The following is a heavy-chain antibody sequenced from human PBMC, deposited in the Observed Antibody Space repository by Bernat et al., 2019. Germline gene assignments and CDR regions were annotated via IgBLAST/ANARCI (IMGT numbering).Heavy chain of an antibody. CDR3: ARDGRVGQVGDKLPELHYYYYYGMDV. D-gene: IGHD1-26*01. CDR2: IKQDGSEK. V-gene: IGHV3-7*04. Sequence: GRGGEAGGGWGQPGGSLRLSCAASGFTFSSYWMSWVRQAPGKGLEWVANIKQDGSEKYYVDSVKGRFTISRDNAKNSLYLQMNSLRAEDTAVYYCARDGRVGQVGDKLPELHYYYYYGMDVWGQGTTVTVSS. CDR1: GFTFSSYW. J-gene: IGHJ6*02.